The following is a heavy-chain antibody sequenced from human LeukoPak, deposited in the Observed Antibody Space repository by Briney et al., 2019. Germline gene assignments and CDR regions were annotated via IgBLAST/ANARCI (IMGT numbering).Heavy chain of an antibody. V-gene: IGHV1-2*02. CDR3: ARGPMVRGVIRYYFDY. J-gene: IGHJ4*02. Sequence: ASVKVSCKASGYTFTGYYMHWVRQAPGQGLEWMGWINPNSGGTNYAQKFQGGVTMTRDTSISTAYMELSRLRSDDTAVYYCARGPMVRGVIRYYFDYWGQGTLVTVSS. CDR1: GYTFTGYY. D-gene: IGHD3-10*01. CDR2: INPNSGGT.